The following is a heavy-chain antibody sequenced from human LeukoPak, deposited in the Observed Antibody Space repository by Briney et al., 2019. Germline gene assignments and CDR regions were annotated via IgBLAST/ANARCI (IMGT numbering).Heavy chain of an antibody. CDR1: GFTFNNYA. Sequence: GGSLRLSCAASGFTFNNYAMNWVRRAPGKGLEWVSSITSSGDTTHYADSVRGRFTISRDNSRNTLSLQMTSLRAEDTAVYYCAKGVLSGMRYYYGMDVWGKGTTVTVSS. CDR3: AKGVLSGMRYYYGMDV. D-gene: IGHD3-10*01. J-gene: IGHJ6*04. CDR2: ITSSGDTT. V-gene: IGHV3-23*01.